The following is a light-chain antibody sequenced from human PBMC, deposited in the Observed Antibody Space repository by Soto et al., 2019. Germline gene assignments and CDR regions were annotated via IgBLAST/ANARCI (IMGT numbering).Light chain of an antibody. CDR1: RDISNH. V-gene: IGKV1-33*01. J-gene: IGKJ2*01. CDR2: DAS. CDR3: QQYDNLPLYT. Sequence: DIPMTQSPSSLSASVGDRVTITCQASRDISNHLNWYQQKPGKAPKLLIYDASNLETGAPSRFSGGGSGTDFTFTISSLQPEDIATYYCQQYDNLPLYTFGQGTKLEIK.